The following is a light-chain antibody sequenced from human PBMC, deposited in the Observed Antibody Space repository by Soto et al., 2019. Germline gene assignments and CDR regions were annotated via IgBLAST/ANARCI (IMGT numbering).Light chain of an antibody. CDR1: SSDVGAYNY. J-gene: IGLJ1*01. CDR2: DVS. CDR3: SSYTTSSSYV. Sequence: LTQPASVSRSPGQSITISCTGTSSDVGAYNYVSWYQQHPGKAPQLMIYDVSIRPSGISYRFSGSKSGNTASLTISGLQAEDEADYYCSSYTTSSSYVFGAGTKVTVL. V-gene: IGLV2-14*03.